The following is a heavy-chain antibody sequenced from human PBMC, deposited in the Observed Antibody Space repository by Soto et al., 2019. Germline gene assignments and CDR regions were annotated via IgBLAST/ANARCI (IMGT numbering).Heavy chain of an antibody. J-gene: IGHJ6*02. CDR1: GYTFTSYG. V-gene: IGHV1-18*01. D-gene: IGHD2-15*01. Sequence: ASVKVSGKASGYTFTSYGISWVRQAPGQGLEWMGWISAYNGNTNYAQKLQGRVTMTTDTSTSTAYMELRSLRSDDTAVYYCARDRGPGYCSGGSCYPGYYGMDVWGQGTTVTVSS. CDR2: ISAYNGNT. CDR3: ARDRGPGYCSGGSCYPGYYGMDV.